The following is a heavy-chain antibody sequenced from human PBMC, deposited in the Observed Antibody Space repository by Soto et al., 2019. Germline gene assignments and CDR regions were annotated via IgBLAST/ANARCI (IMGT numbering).Heavy chain of an antibody. J-gene: IGHJ4*02. CDR2: ISYDGSNK. Sequence: GGSLRLSCAASGFTFSSYGMHWVRQAPGKGLEWVAVISYDGSNKYYADSVKGRFTISRDNSKNTLYLQMNSLRAEDTAVYYCANLPSCSSTSCYDDRFDYWGQGTPVTVSS. D-gene: IGHD2-2*01. CDR1: GFTFSSYG. V-gene: IGHV3-30*18. CDR3: ANLPSCSSTSCYDDRFDY.